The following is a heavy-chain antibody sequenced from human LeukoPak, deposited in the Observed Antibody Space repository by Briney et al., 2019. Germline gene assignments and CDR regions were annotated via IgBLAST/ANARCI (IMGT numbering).Heavy chain of an antibody. CDR3: ARNMNYYGSGSPDYYYYGMDV. CDR2: IIPILGIA. CDR1: GGTFSSYA. Sequence: KVSCKASGGTFSSYAISWVRQAPGQGLEWMGRIIPILGIANYAQKFQGRVTITADKSTSTAYMELSSLRSEDTAVYYCARNMNYYGSGSPDYYYYGMDVWGQGTTVTASS. J-gene: IGHJ6*02. D-gene: IGHD3-10*01. V-gene: IGHV1-69*04.